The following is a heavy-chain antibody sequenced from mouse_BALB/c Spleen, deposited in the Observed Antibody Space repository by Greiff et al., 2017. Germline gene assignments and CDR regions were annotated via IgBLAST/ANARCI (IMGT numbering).Heavy chain of an antibody. CDR1: GFTVSSFG. V-gene: IGHV5-17*02. CDR3: AGGGHYYAMDD. CDR2: ISSGSSTI. Sequence: EVKLVESGGGLVLSGGSRKLSCAASGFTVSSFGMHWVRQAPEKGLEWVAYISSGSSTIYYADTVKGRFTISRDNPKNTLFLQMTSLRSEDTAMYYCAGGGHYYAMDDWGQGSSVTVAS. J-gene: IGHJ4*01. D-gene: IGHD1-1*02.